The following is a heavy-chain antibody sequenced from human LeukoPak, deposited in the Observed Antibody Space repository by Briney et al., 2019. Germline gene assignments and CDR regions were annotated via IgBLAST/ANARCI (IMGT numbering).Heavy chain of an antibody. CDR3: ARDRNQNLYHDSSGYQPHY. CDR2: TSYDGSNK. CDR1: GFTFSSYA. V-gene: IGHV3-30*04. D-gene: IGHD3-22*01. Sequence: TGGSLRLSCAASGFTFSSYAMHWVRQAPGKGLEWVAVTSYDGSNKYYADSVKGRFTISRDNSKNTLYLQMNSLRAEDTAVYYCARDRNQNLYHDSSGYQPHYWGQGTLVTVSS. J-gene: IGHJ4*02.